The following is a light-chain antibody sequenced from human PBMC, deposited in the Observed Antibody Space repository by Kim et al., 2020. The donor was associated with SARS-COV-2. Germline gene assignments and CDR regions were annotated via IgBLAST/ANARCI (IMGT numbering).Light chain of an antibody. V-gene: IGLV3-19*01. CDR2: GKN. Sequence: SSELTQDPAVSVALGQTVRITCQGDSLRSYYASWYQQKPGQAPVLVIYGKNNRPSGIPDRFSGSSSGNTASLTITGAQAEDEADYYFNSRDSSGNHLEFG. CDR1: SLRSYY. J-gene: IGLJ3*02. CDR3: NSRDSSGNHLE.